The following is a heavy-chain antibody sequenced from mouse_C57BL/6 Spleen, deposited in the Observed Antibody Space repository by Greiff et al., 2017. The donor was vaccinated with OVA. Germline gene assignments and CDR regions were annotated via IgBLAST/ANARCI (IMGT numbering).Heavy chain of an antibody. V-gene: IGHV1-69*01. J-gene: IGHJ3*01. Sequence: VQLQQPGAELVMPGASVKLSCKASGYTFTSYWMHWVKQRPGQGLEWIGEIDPSDSYTNYNQKFTGKSTLTVDKSSSTAYMQRSSLTSEDSAVYYCARSGGRGGFAYWGQGTLVTVSA. CDR3: ARSGGRGGFAY. D-gene: IGHD3-1*01. CDR2: IDPSDSYT. CDR1: GYTFTSYW.